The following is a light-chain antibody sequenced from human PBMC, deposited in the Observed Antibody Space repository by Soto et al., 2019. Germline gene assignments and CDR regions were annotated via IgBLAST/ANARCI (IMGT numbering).Light chain of an antibody. CDR2: STN. V-gene: IGLV8-61*01. CDR1: SGSVSTTYS. CDR3: VLYMGSGISV. Sequence: QTVVTQEPSFSVSPGGTVTLTCGLTSGSVSTTYSPSWYQQTPGQAPRTLIYSTNTRSSGVPDRFSGSILGDKAALTITGAQADDESDYYCVLYMGSGISVFGGGTKLIVL. J-gene: IGLJ3*02.